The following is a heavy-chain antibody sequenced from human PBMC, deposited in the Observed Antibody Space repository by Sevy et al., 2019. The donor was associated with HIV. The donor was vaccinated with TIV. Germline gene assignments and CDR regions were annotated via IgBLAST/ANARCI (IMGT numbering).Heavy chain of an antibody. CDR2: IYSDGRT. Sequence: GGSLRLSCIGSGFSFSYYGIHWVRQAPGKGLELVSVIYSDGRTYYPDSVKGRFSISRDNSKNTLYLHMKSLRPEDTAVYYCARDRYYDASGYYYYYYGMDVWGQGTTVTVSS. CDR1: GFSFSYYG. J-gene: IGHJ6*02. V-gene: IGHV3-66*01. CDR3: ARDRYYDASGYYYYYYGMDV. D-gene: IGHD3-22*01.